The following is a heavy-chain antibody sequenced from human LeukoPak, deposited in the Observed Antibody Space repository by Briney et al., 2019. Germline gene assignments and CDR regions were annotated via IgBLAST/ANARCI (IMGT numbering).Heavy chain of an antibody. CDR3: ARAPGGFHGDYSPIAY. D-gene: IGHD4-17*01. CDR1: GFTFSSYA. CDR2: TSDNGSAK. V-gene: IGHV3-30-3*01. J-gene: IGHJ4*02. Sequence: GGSLRLSCAASGFTFSSYAMHWVRQAPGKGLQWLALTSDNGSAKYYADSVKGRFTISRDNSQNTLYLQMNSLRADETAIYYCARAPGGFHGDYSPIAYWGQGTLVTVSS.